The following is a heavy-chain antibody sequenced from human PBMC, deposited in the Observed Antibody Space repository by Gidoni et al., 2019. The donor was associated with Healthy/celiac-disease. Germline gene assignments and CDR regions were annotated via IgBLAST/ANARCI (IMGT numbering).Heavy chain of an antibody. Sequence: QVQLVQSGAEVKKPGSSVKVSCKASGGTFSSYAIRWVRQAPGQGLEWMGGIIPIFGTANYAQKFQGRVTITADESTSTAYMELSSLRSEDTAVYYCARGDRYCSSTSCSTTYYYYYMDVWGKGTTVTVSS. CDR3: ARGDRYCSSTSCSTTYYYYYMDV. J-gene: IGHJ6*03. V-gene: IGHV1-69*01. CDR2: IIPIFGTA. CDR1: GGTFSSYA. D-gene: IGHD2-2*01.